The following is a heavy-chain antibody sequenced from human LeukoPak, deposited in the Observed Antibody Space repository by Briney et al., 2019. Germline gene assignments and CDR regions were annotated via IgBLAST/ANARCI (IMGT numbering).Heavy chain of an antibody. D-gene: IGHD3-22*01. J-gene: IGHJ4*02. CDR2: ISSSSSYI. Sequence: GGSLRLSCAASGFTFSSYSMNWVRQAPGKGLEWVSSISSSSSYIYYADSVKGRLTISRDDAKNSLYLQMNSLRAEDTAVYYCASRGHPYYYDSSGYYMGPPDYWGQGTLVTVSS. V-gene: IGHV3-21*01. CDR1: GFTFSSYS. CDR3: ASRGHPYYYDSSGYYMGPPDY.